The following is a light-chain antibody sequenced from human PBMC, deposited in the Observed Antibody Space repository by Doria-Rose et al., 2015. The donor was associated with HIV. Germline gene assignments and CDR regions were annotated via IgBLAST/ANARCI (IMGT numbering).Light chain of an antibody. Sequence: VGDRVTITCRASQSISSYLNWYQQKPGKAPKLLIYAASSLQSGVPSRFSGSGSGTDFTLTISSLQPEDFATYYCQQSYSTPWTFGQGTKVEIK. CDR3: QQSYSTPWT. CDR2: AAS. J-gene: IGKJ1*01. V-gene: IGKV1-39*01. CDR1: QSISSY.